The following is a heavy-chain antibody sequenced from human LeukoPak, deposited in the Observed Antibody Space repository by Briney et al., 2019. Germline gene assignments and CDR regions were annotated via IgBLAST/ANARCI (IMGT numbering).Heavy chain of an antibody. CDR3: ARENFGDSSLDC. D-gene: IGHD4-17*01. V-gene: IGHV3-53*01. CDR1: GFTVSSNY. Sequence: GGSLRLSCAASGFTVSSNYMSWVRQAPGKGLEWVSVIYSGGTTYYADSVKGRFTISRDNSKNTLYLQMNSLRAEDTAVYYCARENFGDSSLDCWGQGTLVTVSS. J-gene: IGHJ4*02. CDR2: IYSGGTT.